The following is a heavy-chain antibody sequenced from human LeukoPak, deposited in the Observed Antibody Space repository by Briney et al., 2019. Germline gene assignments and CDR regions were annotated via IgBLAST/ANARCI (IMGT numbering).Heavy chain of an antibody. J-gene: IGHJ4*02. CDR2: ISYDGSNK. CDR3: AKDPAYGDYVKYYFDY. D-gene: IGHD4-17*01. V-gene: IGHV3-30*18. Sequence: PGGSLRLSCAASGFTFSSYGMHWVRQAPGKGLEWVAVISYDGSNKYYADSVKGRFTISRDNSKNTLYLQMNSLRAEDTAVYYCAKDPAYGDYVKYYFDYWGQGTLVTVSS. CDR1: GFTFSSYG.